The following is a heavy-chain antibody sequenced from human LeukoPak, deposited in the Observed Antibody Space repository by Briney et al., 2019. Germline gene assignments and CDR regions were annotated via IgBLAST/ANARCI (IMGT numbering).Heavy chain of an antibody. V-gene: IGHV4-39*07. CDR2: IYYNGST. D-gene: IGHD6-13*01. Sequence: SETLSLTCTVSGGSITYIIYYWGWIRQSPGKGLEWIGSIYYNGSTYYNPSLKSRVTISVDTSKNQFSLKLSSVTAADTAVYYCARVGYSSSWNDDHFDYWGQGTLVTVSS. CDR3: ARVGYSSSWNDDHFDY. J-gene: IGHJ4*02. CDR1: GGSITYIIYY.